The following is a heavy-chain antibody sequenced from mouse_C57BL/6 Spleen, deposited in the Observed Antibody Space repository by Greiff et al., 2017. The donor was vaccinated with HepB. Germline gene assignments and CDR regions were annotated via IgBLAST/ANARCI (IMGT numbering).Heavy chain of an antibody. J-gene: IGHJ4*01. CDR1: GYAFTNYL. D-gene: IGHD3-1*01. Sequence: VQLQQSGAELVRPGTSVKVSCKASGYAFTNYLIEWVKRRPGQGLEWIGVISPGSGGTNYHEKYKGKATLTADQSSSTAYMQLSSLTSEDSAVYFCAREARSDAMDYWGERTPVTVSS. CDR3: AREARSDAMDY. CDR2: ISPGSGGT. V-gene: IGHV1-54*01.